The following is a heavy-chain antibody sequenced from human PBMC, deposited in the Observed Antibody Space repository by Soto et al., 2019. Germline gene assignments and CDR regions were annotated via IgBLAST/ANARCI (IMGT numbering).Heavy chain of an antibody. J-gene: IGHJ5*02. D-gene: IGHD6-19*01. CDR2: IWYDGSNK. CDR3: ARDQGYSSGWTNWFDP. V-gene: IGHV3-33*01. CDR1: GFTFSSYG. Sequence: QVQLVESGGGVVQPGRSLRLSCAASGFTFSSYGMHWVRQAPGKGLEWVAVIWYDGSNKYYADSVKGRFTISRDNSKNTRYLHMNSLRAEDTAVYYCARDQGYSSGWTNWFDPWGQGTLVTVSS.